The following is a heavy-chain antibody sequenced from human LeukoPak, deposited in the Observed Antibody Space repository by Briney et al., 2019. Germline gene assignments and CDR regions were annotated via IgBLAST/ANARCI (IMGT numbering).Heavy chain of an antibody. J-gene: IGHJ4*02. Sequence: GASVKVSCKASGGTFSSYAISWVRQAPGQGLEWMGGNIPIFGTANYAQKFQGRVTITADESTSTAYMELSSLRSEDTAVYYCAGTYDSRNGYFDYWGQGTLVTVSS. CDR3: AGTYDSRNGYFDY. D-gene: IGHD3-22*01. V-gene: IGHV1-69*13. CDR1: GGTFSSYA. CDR2: NIPIFGTA.